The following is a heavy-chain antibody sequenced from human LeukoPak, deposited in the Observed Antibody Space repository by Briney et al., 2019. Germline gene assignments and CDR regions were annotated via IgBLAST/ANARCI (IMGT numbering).Heavy chain of an antibody. D-gene: IGHD1-26*01. CDR3: ARGTTTVQREDAFDI. V-gene: IGHV3-21*01. J-gene: IGHJ3*02. CDR2: ISTTGSHI. CDR1: GFTFSSYS. Sequence: GRTLRLSCAVSGFTFSSYSMNGVREAPGKGRECVSSISTTGSHIYFADSLRGRFTVSRDNAKNSVYLQLNSLRAEDTAVYYCARGTTTVQREDAFDIWGQGTMVTVSS.